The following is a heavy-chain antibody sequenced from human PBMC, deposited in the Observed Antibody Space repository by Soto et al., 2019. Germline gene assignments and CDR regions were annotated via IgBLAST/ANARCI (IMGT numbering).Heavy chain of an antibody. Sequence: GGSLRLSGAASGFGFSRYWMTWARQAPGKGLEWVGRIKSKTDGGTTDYAAPVIGRFTIARDDSKNTLYLQMNSLKTEDTAVCYCTTEGGDYSDSSGYPNAFDIWGQGTMVTVSS. CDR1: GFGFSRYW. D-gene: IGHD3-22*01. J-gene: IGHJ3*02. CDR3: TTEGGDYSDSSGYPNAFDI. V-gene: IGHV3-15*01. CDR2: IKSKTDGGTT.